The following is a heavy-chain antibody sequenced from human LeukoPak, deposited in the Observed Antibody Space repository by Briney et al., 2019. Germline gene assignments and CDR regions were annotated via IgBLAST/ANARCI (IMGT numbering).Heavy chain of an antibody. D-gene: IGHD2-21*02. CDR2: ISNNGNYI. V-gene: IGHV3-21*01. CDR3: ARLYCSGDCYAFDY. Sequence: PGGSLRLSCAASGCTFITYSMNWVRQAPGKGLEWVSSISNNGNYIYYADSVKGRFTISRDNAKNSLYLQMNSLRVEDTAVYYCARLYCSGDCYAFDYWGQGTLVTVSS. J-gene: IGHJ4*02. CDR1: GCTFITYS.